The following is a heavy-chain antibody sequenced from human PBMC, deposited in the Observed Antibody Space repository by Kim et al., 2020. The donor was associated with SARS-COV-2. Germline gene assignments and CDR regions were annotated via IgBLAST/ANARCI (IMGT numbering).Heavy chain of an antibody. V-gene: IGHV1-2*04. CDR1: GYTFTGYY. J-gene: IGHJ5*02. D-gene: IGHD6-13*01. Sequence: ASVKVSCKASGYTFTGYYMHWVRQAPGQGLEWMGWINPNSGGTNYAQKFQGWVTMTRDTSISTAYMELSRLRSDDTAVYYCARASYSSSWYSRWFDPWGQGPLVTVSS. CDR2: INPNSGGT. CDR3: ARASYSSSWYSRWFDP.